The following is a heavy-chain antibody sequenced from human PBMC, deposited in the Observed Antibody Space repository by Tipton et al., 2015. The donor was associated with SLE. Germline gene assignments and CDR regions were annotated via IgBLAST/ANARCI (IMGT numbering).Heavy chain of an antibody. D-gene: IGHD3-16*01. V-gene: IGHV4-59*08. CDR2: IYYSGST. Sequence: TLSLTCTVSGGSISSYYWSWIRQPPGKGLEWIGYIYYSGSTNYNPSIKSRVTISVDTSKNQFSLRLSSVTAADTAVYYCAGGNFSLNYWGQGTLVTVSS. CDR3: AGGNFSLNY. J-gene: IGHJ4*02. CDR1: GGSISSYY.